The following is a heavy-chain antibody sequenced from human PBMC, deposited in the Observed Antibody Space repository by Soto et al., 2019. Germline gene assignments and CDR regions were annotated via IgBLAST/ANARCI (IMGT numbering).Heavy chain of an antibody. V-gene: IGHV4-4*07. CDR2: ISASGIT. D-gene: IGHD1-26*01. CDR3: AKEGLRWDAGAMDD. Sequence: WTWIRQPAGKALEWVGHISASGITNYNPSPTSRLAMSMDTPRNIFSLSLISITASDSDVYYCAKEGLRWDAGAMDDWGEGTTVP. J-gene: IGHJ6*02.